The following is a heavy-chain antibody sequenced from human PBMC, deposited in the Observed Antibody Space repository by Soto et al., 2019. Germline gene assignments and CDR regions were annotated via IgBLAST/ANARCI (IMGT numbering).Heavy chain of an antibody. J-gene: IGHJ4*02. V-gene: IGHV2-5*02. CDR1: GFSLSTSGVG. Sequence: QITLKESGPTLVKPTQTLTLTCTFSGFSLSTSGVGVGWMRQPPGKAMEWLALIYWDDDKRYSPSLKSRLTITKDTSKNQVVLTMTNMDPVDTATYYCAHSVGDSSGYYFYFGYWGQGTLVTVSS. D-gene: IGHD3-22*01. CDR2: IYWDDDK. CDR3: AHSVGDSSGYYFYFGY.